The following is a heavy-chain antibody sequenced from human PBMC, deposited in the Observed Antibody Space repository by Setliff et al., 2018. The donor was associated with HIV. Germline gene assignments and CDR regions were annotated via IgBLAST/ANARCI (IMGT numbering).Heavy chain of an antibody. CDR3: ARGMTYGPTGYFDY. CDR1: GFTFSIYS. D-gene: IGHD3-10*01. Sequence: GGSLRLSCAASGFTFSIYSMNWVRQAPGKGLEWVSYISSGSSTIYYADSVKGRFTISRDNAKNSLYLQMNSLRAEDTAVYYCARGMTYGPTGYFDYWGQGTLVTVSS. CDR2: ISSGSSTI. V-gene: IGHV3-48*01. J-gene: IGHJ4*02.